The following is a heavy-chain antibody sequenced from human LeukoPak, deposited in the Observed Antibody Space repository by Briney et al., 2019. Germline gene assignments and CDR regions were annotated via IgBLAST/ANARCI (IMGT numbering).Heavy chain of an antibody. V-gene: IGHV3-21*06. D-gene: IGHD3-10*01. CDR3: ARASGPFDY. Sequence: GGSLRLSCAASGFTFSTYSMNWVRQAPGKGLEWVSSIATSSDYIYYAGSLKGRFTISRDNAKNSLYLHMNSLRPDDTAVYSCARASGPFDYWGQGTLVTVSS. CDR1: GFTFSTYS. CDR2: IATSSDYI. J-gene: IGHJ4*02.